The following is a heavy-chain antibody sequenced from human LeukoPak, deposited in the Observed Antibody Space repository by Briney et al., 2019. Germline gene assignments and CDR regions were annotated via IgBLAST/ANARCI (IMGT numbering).Heavy chain of an antibody. V-gene: IGHV4-31*03. Sequence: PSETLSLTCTVSGGSISSCGYCWSWIRQHPAKGLEWIRYIYYSGNTYYKPSLKSRVTISVDTSRNHFSLKLSSVTAADTAVYYCARGYPFFDYWGQGTLVTVSS. CDR3: ARGYPFFDY. D-gene: IGHD3-3*01. J-gene: IGHJ4*02. CDR2: IYYSGNT. CDR1: GGSISSCGYC.